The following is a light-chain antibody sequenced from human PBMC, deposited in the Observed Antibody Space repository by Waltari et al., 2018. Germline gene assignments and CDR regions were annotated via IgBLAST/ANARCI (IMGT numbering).Light chain of an antibody. Sequence: EIMLTQSPGTLSLSPGDSATLSCKASQSIVKYLAWYQQKPGQAPRLLIYHTPIRATGIPDRFSGSGSETDFSLTISRLEPEDFAVYYCQHYVRLPATFGQGTNVEIK. V-gene: IGKV3-20*01. CDR1: QSIVKY. CDR2: HTP. J-gene: IGKJ1*01. CDR3: QHYVRLPAT.